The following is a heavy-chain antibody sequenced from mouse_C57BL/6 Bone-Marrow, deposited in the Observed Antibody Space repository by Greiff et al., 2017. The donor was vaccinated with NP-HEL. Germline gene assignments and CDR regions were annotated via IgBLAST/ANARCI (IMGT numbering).Heavy chain of an antibody. CDR1: GYTFTSYW. CDR2: IYPGSGST. J-gene: IGHJ4*01. V-gene: IGHV1-55*01. D-gene: IGHD1-1*01. CDR3: ARWDYYGSSYYYAMDY. Sequence: QVQLQQPGAELVKPGASVKMSCKASGYTFTSYWITWVKQRPGQGLEWIGDIYPGSGSTNYNEKFKSKATLTVDTSSSTADMQLSSLTSEDSSVYYCARWDYYGSSYYYAMDYWGQGTSVTVSS.